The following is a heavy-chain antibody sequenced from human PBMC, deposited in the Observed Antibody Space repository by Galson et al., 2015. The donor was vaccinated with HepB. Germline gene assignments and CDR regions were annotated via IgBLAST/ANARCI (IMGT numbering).Heavy chain of an antibody. CDR3: GSSALLDF. J-gene: IGHJ3*01. Sequence: SLRLSCAASGFTFSDNYMSWVRQAPGKGLECISQISSGSGIIYDADSVKGRFTIARDNAKTSLYLKMNSRGAEDTAMYYCGSSALLDFWGQGTMVTVSS. V-gene: IGHV3-11*01. CDR1: GFTFSDNY. CDR2: ISSGSGII.